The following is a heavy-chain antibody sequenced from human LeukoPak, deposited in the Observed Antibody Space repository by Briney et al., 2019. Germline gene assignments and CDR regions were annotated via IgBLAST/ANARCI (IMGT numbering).Heavy chain of an antibody. CDR3: ARVEYSSGWYGPKYYMDV. J-gene: IGHJ6*03. V-gene: IGHV1-18*01. Sequence: GASVTVSCKASGYTFTSYGISWVRQAPGQGLEWMGWISAYNGNTNYAQKLQGRVTMTTDTSTSTAYMELRSLRSDDTAVYYCARVEYSSGWYGPKYYMDVWGKGTTVTVSS. CDR2: ISAYNGNT. CDR1: GYTFTSYG. D-gene: IGHD6-19*01.